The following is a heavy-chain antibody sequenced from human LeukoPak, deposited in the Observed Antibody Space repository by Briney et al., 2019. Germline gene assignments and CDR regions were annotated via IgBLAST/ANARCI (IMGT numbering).Heavy chain of an antibody. V-gene: IGHV3-21*06. D-gene: IGHD5/OR15-5a*01. CDR1: GLTFSTST. Sequence: GGSLRLSCAASGLTFSTSTMHWVRQAPGKGLEWLSSITSRSNYINYSDSVRGRFTISRDNADNSLYLQMNSLSAVDTAVYYCARARVYGYSSGGLIHTWGQGTTVTVSS. CDR2: ITSRSNYI. CDR3: ARARVYGYSSGGLIHT. J-gene: IGHJ5*02.